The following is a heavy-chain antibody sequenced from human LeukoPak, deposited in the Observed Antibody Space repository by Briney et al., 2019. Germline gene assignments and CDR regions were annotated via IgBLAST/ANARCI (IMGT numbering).Heavy chain of an antibody. CDR3: ARVPAGVLRFLEWLPYRPFDY. V-gene: IGHV1-18*01. J-gene: IGHJ4*02. CDR2: ISAYNGNT. D-gene: IGHD3-3*01. CDR1: GYTFTSYG. Sequence: GASVKVSCKASGYTFTSYGISWVRQAPGQGLEWMGWISAYNGNTNYAQKLQGRVTMTTDTSTSTAYMELRSLRSDDTAVYYCARVPAGVLRFLEWLPYRPFDYWGQGTLVTVSS.